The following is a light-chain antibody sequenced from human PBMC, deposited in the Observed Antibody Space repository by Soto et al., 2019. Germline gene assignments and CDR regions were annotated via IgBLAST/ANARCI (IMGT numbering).Light chain of an antibody. CDR1: QTIDNN. J-gene: IGKJ2*01. CDR3: QQSFSIPYT. CDR2: VAF. Sequence: DIQMTQSPSSLSASVGDRVTITCRASQTIDNNLNWYRQKPGKAPRLLIYVAFSLQSGVPSRFSGSGSGTDFTLTISSLQPDDFATYFCQQSFSIPYTFGQGTILEIK. V-gene: IGKV1-39*01.